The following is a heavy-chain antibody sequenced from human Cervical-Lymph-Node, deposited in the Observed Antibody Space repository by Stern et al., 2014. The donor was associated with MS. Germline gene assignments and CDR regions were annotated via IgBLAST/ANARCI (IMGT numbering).Heavy chain of an antibody. Sequence: VQLVESGAEVEKPGASVKVSCKASGYIFTDYYLHWVRQAPGQGLEWMGRINPKSGGTSYAQSFQGRVTLTRDTSIPTAYMDLSRLTSDGTAVYYCTRALRIADRPSPGGHWFDPWGQGTLVIVSS. D-gene: IGHD6-6*01. V-gene: IGHV1-2*02. CDR2: INPKSGGT. J-gene: IGHJ5*02. CDR3: TRALRIADRPSPGGHWFDP. CDR1: GYIFTDYY.